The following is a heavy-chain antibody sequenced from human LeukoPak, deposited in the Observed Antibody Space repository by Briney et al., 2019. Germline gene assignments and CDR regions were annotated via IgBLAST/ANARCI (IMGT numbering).Heavy chain of an antibody. CDR2: VHNVGIT. Sequence: SETLSLTCTVSGVSITNGIYYSAWIRQSPGKGLEWIGSVHNVGITYYNLSLMSRVTTSIDTSKNQFSLRLNSVTAADTAVYYCARHAEYNSGWHFYLDHWGQGILVTVSS. V-gene: IGHV4-39*01. J-gene: IGHJ4*02. CDR1: GVSITNGIYY. D-gene: IGHD6-19*01. CDR3: ARHAEYNSGWHFYLDH.